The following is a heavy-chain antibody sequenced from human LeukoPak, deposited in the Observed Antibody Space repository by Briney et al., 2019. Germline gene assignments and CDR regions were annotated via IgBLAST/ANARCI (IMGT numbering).Heavy chain of an antibody. Sequence: TSETLSLTCTVSGGSVSSYYWSWIRQPPGKGLEWIGYVSYTGSTNCNPSLKSRVTMSVDTSKNQFSLNLSSVTAADTAMYYCARASTVTTWSLGYWGQGILVTVSS. V-gene: IGHV4-59*02. CDR3: ARASTVTTWSLGY. D-gene: IGHD4-17*01. J-gene: IGHJ4*02. CDR2: VSYTGST. CDR1: GGSVSSYY.